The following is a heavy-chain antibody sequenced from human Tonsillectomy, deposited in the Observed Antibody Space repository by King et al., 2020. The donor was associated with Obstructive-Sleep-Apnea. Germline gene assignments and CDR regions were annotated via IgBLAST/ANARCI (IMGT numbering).Heavy chain of an antibody. D-gene: IGHD7-27*01. CDR1: GFTFGDYD. CDR2: IRKKGHGGTT. CDR3: SRGTAGDRF. V-gene: IGHV3-49*03. Sequence: VQLVESGGGLVQPGRSLRLSCTSSGFTFGDYDMSWFRQDPGKGLEWVSFIRKKGHGGTTEYAASVEGRFSISRDDSKSIAYLEMNNLKIEDTGVYYCSRGTAGDRFWGQGTLVSVSS. J-gene: IGHJ4*02.